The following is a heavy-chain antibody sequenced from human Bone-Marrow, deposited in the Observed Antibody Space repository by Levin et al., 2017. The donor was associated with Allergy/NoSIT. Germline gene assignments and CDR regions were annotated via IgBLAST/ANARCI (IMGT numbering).Heavy chain of an antibody. Sequence: GESLKISCAASGFTFSGSAMHWVRQASGKGLEWVGRIRSKANSYATAYAASVKGRFTISRDDSKNTAYLQMNSLKTEDTAVYYCTRHSDNYYGSGSYNDYWGQGTLVTVSS. CDR1: GFTFSGSA. J-gene: IGHJ4*02. CDR3: TRHSDNYYGSGSYNDY. V-gene: IGHV3-73*01. D-gene: IGHD3-10*01. CDR2: IRSKANSYAT.